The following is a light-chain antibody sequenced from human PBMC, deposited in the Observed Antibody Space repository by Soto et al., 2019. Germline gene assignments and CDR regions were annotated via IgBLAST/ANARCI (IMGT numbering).Light chain of an antibody. CDR2: SVS. V-gene: IGLV2-14*01. Sequence: QSALTQPASVSGSPGQSITISCSGTSSDIGAYDHVAWFQQFPGKTPKLVIYSVSNRPSGVSYRFSGSKSGNTASLTISGLQADDKADYYCISYTVSRSYVFGPGTKVTVL. CDR3: ISYTVSRSYV. CDR1: SSDIGAYDH. J-gene: IGLJ1*01.